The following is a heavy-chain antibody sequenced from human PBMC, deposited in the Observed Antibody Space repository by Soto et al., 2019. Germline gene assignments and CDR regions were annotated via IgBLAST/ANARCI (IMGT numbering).Heavy chain of an antibody. CDR3: TMNFAY. Sequence: QVQLQESGPGLVKPSGTLSLTCAVSSGSITSPNWWSWVRQPPGKGLEWIGEISHSGTTNYNPSLKSRLTISVDKSKNQLSLKLTSVTAAHTAVYYCTMNFAYWGQGTLVAVSS. V-gene: IGHV4-4*02. CDR2: ISHSGTT. J-gene: IGHJ4*02. CDR1: SGSITSPNW.